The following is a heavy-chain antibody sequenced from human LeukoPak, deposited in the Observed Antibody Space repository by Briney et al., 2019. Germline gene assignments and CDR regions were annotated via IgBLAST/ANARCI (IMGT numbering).Heavy chain of an antibody. CDR3: ARLGSSSWCVSYYYGMDV. CDR2: IYYSGST. D-gene: IGHD6-13*01. CDR1: GGSISSYY. J-gene: IGHJ6*02. Sequence: SETLSLTCTVSGGSISSYYWSWIRQPPGKGLEWIGYIYYSGSTNYNPSLKSRVTISVDTSKNQFSLKLSSVTAADTAVYYCARLGSSSWCVSYYYGMDVWGQGTTVTVSS. V-gene: IGHV4-59*08.